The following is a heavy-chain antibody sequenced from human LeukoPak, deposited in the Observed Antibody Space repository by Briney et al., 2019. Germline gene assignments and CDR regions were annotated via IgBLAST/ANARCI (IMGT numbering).Heavy chain of an antibody. CDR3: AVARGDY. CDR2: INPNSDYT. J-gene: IGHJ4*02. V-gene: IGHV1-2*02. Sequence: ASVRVSCKASGYTFTDYYIHWVRQAPGQGLEWMGWINPNSDYTFYAQKFQGRVTLTRDTSISTVYMELTTLTSDETALYYCAVARGDYWGQGTLVSVSA. D-gene: IGHD3-10*01. CDR1: GYTFTDYY.